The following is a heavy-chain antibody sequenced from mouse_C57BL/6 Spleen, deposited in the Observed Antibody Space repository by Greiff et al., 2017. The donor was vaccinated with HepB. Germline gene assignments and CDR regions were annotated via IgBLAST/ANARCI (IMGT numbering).Heavy chain of an antibody. V-gene: IGHV5-17*01. Sequence: EVKVIESGGGLVKPGGSLKLSCAASGFTFSDYGMHWVRQAPEKGLESVAYISSGSSTIYYADTVKGRFTISRDNAKNTLFLQMTSLRSEDTAMYYCARNGWDYWGQGTSVTVSS. CDR2: ISSGSSTI. J-gene: IGHJ4*01. CDR1: GFTFSDYG. CDR3: ARNGWDY.